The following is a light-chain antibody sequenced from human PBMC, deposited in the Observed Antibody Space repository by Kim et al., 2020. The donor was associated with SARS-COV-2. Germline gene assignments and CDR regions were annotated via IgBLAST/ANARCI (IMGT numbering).Light chain of an antibody. V-gene: IGKV1-5*03. CDR2: KAS. CDR1: QSISTW. Sequence: GDRVTITCRASQSISTWLAWYQQRPGKAPNLLIYKASTLESGVPSRFSGSGSGTESTLTISSLQPDDFATYYCQQYNSYWTFGQGTKVDIK. J-gene: IGKJ1*01. CDR3: QQYNSYWT.